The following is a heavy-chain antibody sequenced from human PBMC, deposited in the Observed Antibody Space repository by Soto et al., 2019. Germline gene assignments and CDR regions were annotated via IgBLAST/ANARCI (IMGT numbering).Heavy chain of an antibody. V-gene: IGHV4-4*02. D-gene: IGHD2-15*01. J-gene: IGHJ6*02. Sequence: SETLSLTGSVSGGSISSSNWWSCVRQTPGKGLEWIGEIYHSGSTNYNPSLKSRVTISVDKSKNQFSLKLSSVTAADTAVYYCARVFLAATNHSYYYGMDVWGQGTTVTVS. CDR2: IYHSGST. CDR3: ARVFLAATNHSYYYGMDV. CDR1: GGSISSSNW.